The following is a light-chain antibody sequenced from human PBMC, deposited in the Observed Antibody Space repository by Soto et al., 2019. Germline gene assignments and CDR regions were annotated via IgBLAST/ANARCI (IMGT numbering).Light chain of an antibody. CDR2: DND. J-gene: IGLJ3*02. V-gene: IGLV1-51*01. Sequence: QSVLTQPPSVSAAPGQKVTISCSGSTSNIMSNYISWYQHLPGTAPRLLIYDNDKRPSGIPDRFSGSKSGTSATLGITGLQPGDEADYFCATWDSSLSLWVFGGGTKLTVL. CDR1: TSNIMSNY. CDR3: ATWDSSLSLWV.